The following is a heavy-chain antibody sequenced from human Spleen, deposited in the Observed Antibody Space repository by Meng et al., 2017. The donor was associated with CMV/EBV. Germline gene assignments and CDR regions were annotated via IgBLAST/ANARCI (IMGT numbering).Heavy chain of an antibody. J-gene: IGHJ4*02. Sequence: QVQLQESGPGLLKPSEPLSLTCTVSGGSISSYYWSWIRQPAGKGLEWIGRIYTSGSTNYNPSLKSRVTMSVDTSKNQFSLKLSSVTAADTAVYYCARILWFGELQYYFDYWGQGTLVTVSS. V-gene: IGHV4-4*07. CDR1: GGSISSYY. D-gene: IGHD3-10*01. CDR2: IYTSGST. CDR3: ARILWFGELQYYFDY.